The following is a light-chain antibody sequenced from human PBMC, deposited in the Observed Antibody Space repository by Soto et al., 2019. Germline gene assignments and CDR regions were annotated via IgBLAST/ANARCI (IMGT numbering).Light chain of an antibody. CDR1: QGISNY. CDR3: LEDDRAPFT. CDR2: RAP. J-gene: IGKJ3*01. Sequence: DIQMPQSPSSLSASLGDRVTITCRASQGISNYLAWYQGKPVTLPGLRLFRAPTLQSGVPHRFRGSGSGTLFPHAVNGLLPEDVATYEGLEDDRAPFTCGPGTKWIS. V-gene: IGKV1-27*01.